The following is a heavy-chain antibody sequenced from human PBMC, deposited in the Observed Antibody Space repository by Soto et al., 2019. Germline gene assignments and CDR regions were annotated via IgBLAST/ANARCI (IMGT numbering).Heavy chain of an antibody. J-gene: IGHJ6*02. CDR2: IYYSGST. D-gene: IGHD4-17*01. V-gene: IGHV4-31*03. CDR1: GGSISSGGYY. Sequence: QVQLQESGPGLVKPSQTLSLTCTVSGGSISSGGYYWSWIRQHPGKGLEWIGYIYYSGSTYYNPSLKGRVTISVDASKNQFSLKLSSVTAADTAVYYCARSLSGDYDRYYYGMDVWGQGTTVTVSS. CDR3: ARSLSGDYDRYYYGMDV.